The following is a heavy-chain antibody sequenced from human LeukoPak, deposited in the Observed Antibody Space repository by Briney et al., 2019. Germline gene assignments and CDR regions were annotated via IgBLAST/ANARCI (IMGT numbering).Heavy chain of an antibody. CDR2: IKSDGTST. J-gene: IGHJ4*02. CDR1: TFTFSRYW. V-gene: IGHV3-74*01. D-gene: IGHD1-1*01. CDR3: AAGPAGNGHLSSY. Sequence: PGGSLRLSCAASTFTFSRYWMHWVRQAPGKGLVWVSLIKSDGTSTNYADSVKGRFTISRDNAKNTLHLQMNSLRAEDTAVYYCAAGPAGNGHLSSYWGQGTRVTVSS.